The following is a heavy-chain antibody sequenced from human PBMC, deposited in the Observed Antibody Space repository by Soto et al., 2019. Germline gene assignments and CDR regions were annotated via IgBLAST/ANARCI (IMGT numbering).Heavy chain of an antibody. J-gene: IGHJ6*02. CDR1: GYTFTRST. V-gene: IGHV1-3*01. CDR2: INPDNGNT. CDR3: ARDGAIFGGVDDYYYGMDV. D-gene: IGHD3-3*01. Sequence: ASVKVSCKASGYTFTRSTMNWVRQAPGQRLAWMGWINPDNGNTKSSQTLPGRVTMTTDTSTSTAYMELRSLRSDDTAVYYCARDGAIFGGVDDYYYGMDVWGQGTTVTVSS.